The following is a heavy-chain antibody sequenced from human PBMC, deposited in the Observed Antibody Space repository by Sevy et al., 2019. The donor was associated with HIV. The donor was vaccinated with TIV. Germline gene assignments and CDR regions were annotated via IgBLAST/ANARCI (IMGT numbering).Heavy chain of an antibody. V-gene: IGHV1-69*13. Sequence: ASVKVSCKTSGGTFSSGAISWVRQAPGQGLEWMGGITPILGTTKSARKFQGRVTIVADESTDTAYMELRSLRTEDTAVYYCARDSRTTGYDLNIYGNYCRLDVWGQGTTVTVSS. J-gene: IGHJ6*02. CDR2: ITPILGTT. D-gene: IGHD5-12*01. CDR3: ARDSRTTGYDLNIYGNYCRLDV. CDR1: GGTFSSGA.